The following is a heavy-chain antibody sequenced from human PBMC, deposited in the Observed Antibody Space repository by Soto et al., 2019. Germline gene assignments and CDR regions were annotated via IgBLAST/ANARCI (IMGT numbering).Heavy chain of an antibody. V-gene: IGHV4-31*03. CDR3: ARGNRDYGDYVPDY. CDR2: IYYSGST. J-gene: IGHJ4*02. D-gene: IGHD4-17*01. CDR1: GGSISSGGYY. Sequence: QVQLQESGPGLVKPSQTLSLTCTVSGGSISSGGYYWSWIRQHPGKGLEWIGYIYYSGSTYYNPSLKSRVTISVDTSKNQCSLKLSSVTAADTAVYYCARGNRDYGDYVPDYWGQGTLVTVSS.